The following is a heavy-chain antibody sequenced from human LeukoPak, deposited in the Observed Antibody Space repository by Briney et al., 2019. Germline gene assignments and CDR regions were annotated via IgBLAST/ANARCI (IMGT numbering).Heavy chain of an antibody. CDR1: GYTFTSYD. J-gene: IGHJ6*03. CDR3: ARFAPLHYYDSQAGMDV. Sequence: ASVKVSCKASGYTFTSYDINWVRQATGQGLEWMGWMNPNSGNTGYAQKFQGRVTITRNTSISTAYMELSSLRSEDTAVYYCARFAPLHYYDSQAGMDVWGKGTTVTVSS. V-gene: IGHV1-8*03. CDR2: MNPNSGNT. D-gene: IGHD3-22*01.